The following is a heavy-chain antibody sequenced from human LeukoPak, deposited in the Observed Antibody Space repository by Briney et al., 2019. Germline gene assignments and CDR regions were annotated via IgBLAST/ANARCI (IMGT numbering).Heavy chain of an antibody. CDR1: GFTFSSYW. CDR2: IKQDGSDY. J-gene: IGHJ4*02. D-gene: IGHD3-16*02. V-gene: IGHV3-7*01. CDR3: AREQTPVIHYYFDS. Sequence: GRSLRLSCAASGFTFSSYWMSWVRRAPGKGLEWVANIKQDGSDYYYVDSVKGRFTISRDNAKNSLYLQMNSLRAEDTAVYYCAREQTPVIHYYFDSWGQGTLVTVSS.